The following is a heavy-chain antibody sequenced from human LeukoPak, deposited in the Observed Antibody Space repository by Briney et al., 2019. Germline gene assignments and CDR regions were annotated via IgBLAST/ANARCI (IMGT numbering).Heavy chain of an antibody. J-gene: IGHJ4*02. CDR3: ARDVGPSVGATDY. Sequence: SVKVSCKASGGTFSSYPITWVRQAPGQGLEWMGGIIPIFGTANYAQKFQGRVTITADKSTSTAYMELSSLRSEDTAVYYCARDVGPSVGATDYWGQGTLVTVSS. V-gene: IGHV1-69*06. CDR1: GGTFSSYP. CDR2: IIPIFGTA. D-gene: IGHD1-26*01.